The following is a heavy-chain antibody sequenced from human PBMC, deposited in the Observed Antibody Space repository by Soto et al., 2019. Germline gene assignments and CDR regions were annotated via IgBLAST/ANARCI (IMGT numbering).Heavy chain of an antibody. V-gene: IGHV1-46*01. CDR2: INPSCGST. CDR3: ARDGGVDTAMVTDWFDP. J-gene: IGHJ5*02. Sequence: ASVKVSCKVSGYTFTSYYMHWVRQAPGQGLEWMGIINPSCGSTSYAQKFQGRATMTRDTFTSTVYMELSSLRSEDTAVYYCARDGGVDTAMVTDWFDPWGQGTLVTVSS. D-gene: IGHD5-18*01. CDR1: GYTFTSYY.